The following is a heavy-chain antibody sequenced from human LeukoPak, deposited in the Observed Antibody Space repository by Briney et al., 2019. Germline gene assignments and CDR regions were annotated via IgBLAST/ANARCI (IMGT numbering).Heavy chain of an antibody. CDR1: GFTFSSYD. CDR2: ISSTGYSK. V-gene: IGHV3-48*03. Sequence: PGGSLRLSCAASGFTFSSYDVNWVRQAPGKGLEWVSYISSTGYSKYYADSVKGRFTISRDNAKSSLYLQMNSLRAEDTALYYRAREYYGSGSYYNVGYWGQGTLVTVSS. CDR3: AREYYGSGSYYNVGY. J-gene: IGHJ4*02. D-gene: IGHD3-10*01.